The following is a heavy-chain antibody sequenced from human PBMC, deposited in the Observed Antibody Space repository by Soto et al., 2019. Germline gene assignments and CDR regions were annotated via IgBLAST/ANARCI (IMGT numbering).Heavy chain of an antibody. Sequence: ASVKVSCKASGYTFSNYAIHWVRQAPGQRLEWMGWISAVNGNTKYSERFQGRVTFTSDTSASTAYMELSSLRSEDTAVFYCALYCGKYSGLGPSWGQETQVTVSS. V-gene: IGHV1-3*01. J-gene: IGHJ5*02. CDR3: ALYCGKYSGLGPS. CDR1: GYTFSNYA. CDR2: ISAVNGNT. D-gene: IGHD2-21*01.